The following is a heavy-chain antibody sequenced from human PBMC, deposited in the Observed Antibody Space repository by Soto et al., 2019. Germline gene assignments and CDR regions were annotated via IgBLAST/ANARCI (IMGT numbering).Heavy chain of an antibody. CDR3: ASAWIQLKPYYFDY. D-gene: IGHD5-18*01. Sequence: EVQLLESGVGLVQPGGSLRLSCAASGFTFSSYAMSWVRQAPGKGLEWVSAISGSGGSTYYADSVKGRFTISRDTATNTLCVQMNCLRAADTAVYYCASAWIQLKPYYFDYWGQVTVVTFSS. CDR2: ISGSGGST. J-gene: IGHJ4*02. V-gene: IGHV3-23*01. CDR1: GFTFSSYA.